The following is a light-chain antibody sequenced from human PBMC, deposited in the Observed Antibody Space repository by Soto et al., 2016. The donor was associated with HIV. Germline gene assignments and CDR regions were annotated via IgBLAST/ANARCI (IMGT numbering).Light chain of an antibody. Sequence: DIQMTQSPSSLSASVGDRVTMTCRASQSISIYLNWYQQKPGEVPKLLMSKASILETGVPSTFSGSGSGTEFSLSISSLQPDDFATYYCQQYDDYPXTFGQGTKLEIK. CDR1: QSISIY. CDR3: QQYDDYPXT. CDR2: KAS. V-gene: IGKV1-5*03. J-gene: IGKJ2*01.